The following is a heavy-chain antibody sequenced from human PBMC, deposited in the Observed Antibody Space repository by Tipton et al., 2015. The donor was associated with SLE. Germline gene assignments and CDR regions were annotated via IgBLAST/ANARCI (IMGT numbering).Heavy chain of an antibody. V-gene: IGHV3-30*04. J-gene: IGHJ3*02. Sequence: SLRLSCAASGFTFSSYALHWVRQAPGKGLEWVAIISNDGSNEHYADSVKGRFFISRDNSKNTLYLQMNSLRAEDTAVYYCARGKEQILTDAFDIWGQGTMVTVSS. CDR1: GFTFSSYA. CDR3: ARGKEQILTDAFDI. D-gene: IGHD1-26*01. CDR2: ISNDGSNE.